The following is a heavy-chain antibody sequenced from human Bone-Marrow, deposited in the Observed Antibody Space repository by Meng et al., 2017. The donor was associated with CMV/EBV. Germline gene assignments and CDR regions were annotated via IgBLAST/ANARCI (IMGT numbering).Heavy chain of an antibody. J-gene: IGHJ6*02. CDR2: IAYDGSIE. Sequence: GGSLRLSCVASGSTLSAYNMHWVRQAPGKGLEWVALIAYDGSIEYYADSVRGRFTISRDNSKNTLYVHMNSLRPEDTATYYCARDVTTLGYSGMDVWGQWNTVNVSS. CDR1: GSTLSAYN. D-gene: IGHD4-11*01. V-gene: IGHV3-30*14. CDR3: ARDVTTLGYSGMDV.